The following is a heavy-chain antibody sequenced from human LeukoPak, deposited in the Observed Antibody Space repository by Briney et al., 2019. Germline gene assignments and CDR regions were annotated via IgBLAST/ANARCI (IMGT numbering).Heavy chain of an antibody. CDR3: ARDPEGFGATYFDY. CDR1: GFSFSSYN. Sequence: PGGSLRLSCVASGFSFSSYNMNWVRQAPGKGLEWVSSISRSASNIYYADSVKGRFTISRDNTKNSFYLQMNSLRAEDTAVFYCARDPEGFGATYFDYWGQGTPVTVSS. J-gene: IGHJ4*02. CDR2: ISRSASNI. D-gene: IGHD3-16*01. V-gene: IGHV3-21*01.